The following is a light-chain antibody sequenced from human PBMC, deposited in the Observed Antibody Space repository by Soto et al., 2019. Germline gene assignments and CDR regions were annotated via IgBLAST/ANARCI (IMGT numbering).Light chain of an antibody. CDR3: HRRVNWPT. V-gene: IGKV3-11*01. CDR2: DAS. J-gene: IGKJ3*01. Sequence: EIVLTQSPATLSLSPGERATLSCRTSQSVNRYLDWYQQKPDQAPRLLIYDASNRAAGIPARFSGSGSGTDFSLTISSLEPEDFAVYYCHRRVNWPTFGPGTKVDIK. CDR1: QSVNRY.